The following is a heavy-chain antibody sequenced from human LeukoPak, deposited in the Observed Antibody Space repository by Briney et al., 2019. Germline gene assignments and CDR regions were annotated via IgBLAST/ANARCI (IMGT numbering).Heavy chain of an antibody. CDR1: GGSISSYY. CDR2: IYYSGST. CDR3: ARHTRPDYDFWSGLDY. Sequence: SETLSLTCTVSGGSISSYYWSWIRQPPGKGLEWIGYIYYSGSTNYNPSLRSRVTISLDTSKSQFSLKLKSVTAADTAVYYCARHTRPDYDFWSGLDYWGQGTLVTVSS. J-gene: IGHJ4*02. D-gene: IGHD3-3*01. V-gene: IGHV4-59*01.